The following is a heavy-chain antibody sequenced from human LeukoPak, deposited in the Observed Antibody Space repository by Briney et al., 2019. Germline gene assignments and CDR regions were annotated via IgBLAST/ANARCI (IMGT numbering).Heavy chain of an antibody. CDR2: TSPGGPT. V-gene: IGHV3-23*01. Sequence: GGSLRLSCAGSGFLFSSHGMNWVRQAPGKGLEWVSGTSPGGPTYYADSVKGGFTISRDEYMNALYLQMNSLRDEDTAVYYCAKDTDLWFGEEVGAFDYWGQGTLVTVSS. CDR1: GFLFSSHG. CDR3: AKDTDLWFGEEVGAFDY. J-gene: IGHJ4*02. D-gene: IGHD3-10*01.